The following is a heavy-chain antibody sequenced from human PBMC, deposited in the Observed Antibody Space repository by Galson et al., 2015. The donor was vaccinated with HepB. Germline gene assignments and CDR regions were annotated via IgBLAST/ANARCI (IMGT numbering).Heavy chain of an antibody. CDR2: ISGLGSST. CDR1: GFSFSSYA. V-gene: IGHV3-23*01. Sequence: SLRLSCAASGFSFSSYAVSWVRQAPGKGLEWVSAISGLGSSTFYADSVKGRFTISRDNSKNTLYLQINSLRADDTAVYYCAKGGLGSSGTYRDFDYWGQGTLVTVSS. D-gene: IGHD3-10*01. CDR3: AKGGLGSSGTYRDFDY. J-gene: IGHJ4*02.